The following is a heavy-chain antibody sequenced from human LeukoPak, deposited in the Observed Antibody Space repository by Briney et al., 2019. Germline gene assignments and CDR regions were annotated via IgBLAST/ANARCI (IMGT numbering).Heavy chain of an antibody. CDR1: GGSISSGDYY. J-gene: IGHJ4*02. CDR2: IYYSGST. V-gene: IGHV4-61*08. D-gene: IGHD1-26*01. Sequence: PSETLSLTCTVSGGSISSGDYYWSWIRQPPGKGLEWIGYIYYSGSTNYNPSLKSRVTISVDTSKNQFSLKLSSVTAADTAVYYCASRSGSYGNFDYWGQGTLVTVSS. CDR3: ASRSGSYGNFDY.